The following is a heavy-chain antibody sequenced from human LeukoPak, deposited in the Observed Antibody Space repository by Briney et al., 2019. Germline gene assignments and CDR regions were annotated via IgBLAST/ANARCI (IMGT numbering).Heavy chain of an antibody. CDR1: GFSFNTYA. CDR3: AKANWVSIADAVW. CDR2: LRGNGDT. J-gene: IGHJ4*02. Sequence: LTGGSLRLSCAASGFSFNTYAMSWVRQAPVRGLEWLSSLRGNGDTFYADSVRGRFTLSRDDSTNTVHLQMNNLRVEDTAVYYCAKANWVSIADAVWWGQGILVTVSS. D-gene: IGHD3-16*01. V-gene: IGHV3-23*01.